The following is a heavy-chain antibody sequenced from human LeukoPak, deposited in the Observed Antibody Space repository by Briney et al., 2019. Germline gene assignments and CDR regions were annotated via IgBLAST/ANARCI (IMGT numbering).Heavy chain of an antibody. CDR1: GFTFSSYS. Sequence: PGGSLRLSCAASGFTFSSYSMNWVRQAPGKGLEWVSSISSSSSCIYYADSVKGRFTISRDNAKKSLYLQMNSLRAEDTAVYYCARAVYCSGGGCFWYFDLWGRGTLVTVSS. D-gene: IGHD2-15*01. CDR2: ISSSSSCI. CDR3: ARAVYCSGGGCFWYFDL. V-gene: IGHV3-21*01. J-gene: IGHJ2*01.